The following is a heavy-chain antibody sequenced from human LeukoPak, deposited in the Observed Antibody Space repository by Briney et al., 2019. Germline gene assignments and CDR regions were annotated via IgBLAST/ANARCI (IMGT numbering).Heavy chain of an antibody. J-gene: IGHJ4*02. CDR1: GYTFTGYL. V-gene: IGHV1-18*04. D-gene: IGHD4-23*01. CDR2: ISAYNGNT. Sequence: ASVKVSCKASGYTFTGYLMHWVRQAPGQGLEWMGWISAYNGNTNYAQKLQGRVTMTTDTSTSTAYMELRSLRSDDTAVYYCARARGATVVTPTYWGQGTLVTVSS. CDR3: ARARGATVVTPTY.